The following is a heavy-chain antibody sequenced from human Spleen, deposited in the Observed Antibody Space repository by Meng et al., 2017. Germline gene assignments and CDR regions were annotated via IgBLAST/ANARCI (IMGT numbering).Heavy chain of an antibody. V-gene: IGHV3-23*01. CDR2: ITGSGRST. J-gene: IGHJ3*02. CDR3: AQVVDYYDTSGDAFAI. CDR1: GFTFTTSA. Sequence: GESLKISCAASGFTFTTSAMSWVRQAPGKGLEWVSTITGSGRSTYYADSVRGRFTISRDNSKKTLYLQMNSLTADDSAVYYCAQVVDYYDTSGDAFAIWGQGTVVTVSS. D-gene: IGHD3-22*01.